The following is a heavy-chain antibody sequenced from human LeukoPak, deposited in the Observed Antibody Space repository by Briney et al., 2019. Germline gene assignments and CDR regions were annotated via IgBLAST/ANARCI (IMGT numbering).Heavy chain of an antibody. V-gene: IGHV4-39*07. D-gene: IGHD3-22*01. CDR3: ARAPYYYDSSGYTYYFGY. CDR2: IYYSGST. Sequence: SETLSLTCTVSGGSISSSSYYWGWIRQPPGKGLEWIGSIYYSGSTYYNPSLKSRVTISVDTSKNQFSLELSSVTAADTAVYYCARAPYYYDSSGYTYYFGYWGQGTLVTVSS. CDR1: GGSISSSSYY. J-gene: IGHJ4*02.